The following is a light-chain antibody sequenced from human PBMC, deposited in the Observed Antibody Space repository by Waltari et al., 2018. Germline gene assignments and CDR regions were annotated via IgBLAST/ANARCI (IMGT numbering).Light chain of an antibody. CDR1: QSVGSY. Sequence: EIVLTQSPAPLSLSPGERATLSCRASQSVGSYLAWYQQKPGQAPRLLIYAASNRATGIPARFSGSGSGTDFTLTISSLEPEDFAVYYCQQRSNWLTFGGGTKVEIK. V-gene: IGKV3-11*01. CDR3: QQRSNWLT. J-gene: IGKJ4*01. CDR2: AAS.